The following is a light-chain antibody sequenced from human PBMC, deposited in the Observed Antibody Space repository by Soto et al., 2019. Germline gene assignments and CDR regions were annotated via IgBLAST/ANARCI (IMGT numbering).Light chain of an antibody. CDR1: QNVMYN. V-gene: IGKV3-15*01. CDR3: QQYGGWPRT. Sequence: EIVLTQSPATLYVSPGGRATLSCRASQNVMYNLAWYQQKPGQAPRLLVYGATTRATDAPPRFRGSGSGTECRLTISSLQSEDFATYYCQQYGGWPRTFGQGSRVEIK. J-gene: IGKJ1*01. CDR2: GAT.